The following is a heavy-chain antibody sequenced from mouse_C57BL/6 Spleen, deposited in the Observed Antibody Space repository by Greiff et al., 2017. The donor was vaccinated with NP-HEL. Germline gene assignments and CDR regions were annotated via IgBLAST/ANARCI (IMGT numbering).Heavy chain of an antibody. CDR3: ARDYGSLHYFDY. V-gene: IGHV1-64*01. J-gene: IGHJ2*01. Sequence: QVHVKQPGAELVKPGASVKLSCKASGYTFTSYWMHWVKQRPGQGLEWIGMIHPNSGSTNYNEKFKSKATLTVDKSSRTAYMQLSSLTSEDSAVYYCARDYGSLHYFDYWGQGTTLTVSS. CDR2: IHPNSGST. CDR1: GYTFTSYW. D-gene: IGHD1-1*01.